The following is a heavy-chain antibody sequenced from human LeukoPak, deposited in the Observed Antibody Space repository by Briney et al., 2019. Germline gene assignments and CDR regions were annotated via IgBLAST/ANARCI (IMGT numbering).Heavy chain of an antibody. D-gene: IGHD5-24*01. Sequence: PGGSLRLSCTVSGFTVSSNSMSWVRQAPGKGLEWVSFIYSDNTHYSDSVKGRFSISRDNSKNTLYLQMNSLRAEDTAAYYCAKDFYNHNAFDIWGQGTMVTVSS. CDR2: IYSDNT. J-gene: IGHJ3*02. CDR1: GFTVSSNS. CDR3: AKDFYNHNAFDI. V-gene: IGHV3-66*03.